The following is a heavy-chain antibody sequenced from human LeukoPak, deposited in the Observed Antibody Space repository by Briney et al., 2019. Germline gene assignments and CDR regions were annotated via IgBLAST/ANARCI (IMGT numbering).Heavy chain of an antibody. V-gene: IGHV3-33*01. J-gene: IGHJ4*02. CDR3: ARAEGSSYHFDY. CDR2: IWYDGSNK. Sequence: PGRSLRLSCAASGFTFSSYGMHWVRQAPGKGLEWVAVIWYDGSNKYYADPVKGRFTISRDNSKNTLYLQMNSLRAEDTAVYYCARAEGSSYHFDYWGQGTLVTVSS. CDR1: GFTFSSYG. D-gene: IGHD6-6*01.